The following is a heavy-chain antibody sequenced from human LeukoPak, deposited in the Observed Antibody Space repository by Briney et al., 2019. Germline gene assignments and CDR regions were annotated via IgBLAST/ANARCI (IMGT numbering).Heavy chain of an antibody. V-gene: IGHV1-18*04. Sequence: AAVKVSCKASGYSFTTYGISWLRQAPGQGLEWMGWISAYNGNTNYGQEVQGKVSMTTDRSNDTDYMDLKSLSSDDKAVYYCERDTSMVRGLIINNCYYGTDVWGKGTTVTVSS. CDR2: ISAYNGNT. CDR1: GYSFTTYG. D-gene: IGHD3-10*01. J-gene: IGHJ6*04. CDR3: ERDTSMVRGLIINNCYYGTDV.